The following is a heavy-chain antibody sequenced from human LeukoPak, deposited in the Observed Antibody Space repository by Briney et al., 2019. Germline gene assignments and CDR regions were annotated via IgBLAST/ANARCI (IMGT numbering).Heavy chain of an antibody. D-gene: IGHD6-19*01. J-gene: IGHJ3*02. CDR3: AKDASYSSGWYLSHDAFDI. CDR2: ISGSGGST. CDR1: GFTFSSYA. Sequence: PGGSLRLPCAASGFTFSSYAMSWVRQAPGKGLEWVSAISGSGGSTYYADSVKGRFTISRDNSKNTLYLQMNSLRAEDTAVYYCAKDASYSSGWYLSHDAFDIWGQGTMVTVSS. V-gene: IGHV3-23*01.